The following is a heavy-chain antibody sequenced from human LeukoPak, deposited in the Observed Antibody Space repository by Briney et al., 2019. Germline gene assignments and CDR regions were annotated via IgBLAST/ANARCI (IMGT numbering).Heavy chain of an antibody. CDR2: ISDRGGST. CDR3: AKVPYSDYGSGRPPFMDV. Sequence: PGGSLRPSCAASGFTFSNYAMSLVRQAPGKGLEWVSTISDRGGSTYYADSVKGRFTISRDNSKNTLYLQMNSLRAEDTAIHYCAKVPYSDYGSGRPPFMDVWGQGTTVAVSS. V-gene: IGHV3-23*01. D-gene: IGHD3-10*01. CDR1: GFTFSNYA. J-gene: IGHJ6*02.